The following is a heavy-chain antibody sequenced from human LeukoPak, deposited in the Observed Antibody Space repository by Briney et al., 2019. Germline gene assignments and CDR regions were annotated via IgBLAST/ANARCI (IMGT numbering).Heavy chain of an antibody. Sequence: SVKVYCKASGGTFSSYAISWVRQAPGQGLEWMGRIIPILGIANYAQKFQGRVTITADKSTSTAYMELSSLRSEDTAVYYCARDLYSGSTGWGQGTLVTVSS. CDR1: GGTFSSYA. CDR2: IIPILGIA. J-gene: IGHJ4*02. V-gene: IGHV1-69*04. CDR3: ARDLYSGSTG. D-gene: IGHD1-26*01.